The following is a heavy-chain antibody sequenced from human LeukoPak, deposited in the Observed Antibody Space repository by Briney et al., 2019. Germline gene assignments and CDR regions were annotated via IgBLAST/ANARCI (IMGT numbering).Heavy chain of an antibody. D-gene: IGHD4-17*01. Sequence: GGSLRLSCAASGLSFTNAWMSWVRQAPGKGLEWVGHIKSKTDGGTTDYAAPVKDRYTISRDDSKDTLYLQMNSLQTEDIAVYYCATEYYGAYNYWGQGTLVTVSS. CDR2: IKSKTDGGTT. V-gene: IGHV3-15*01. CDR3: ATEYYGAYNY. CDR1: GLSFTNAW. J-gene: IGHJ4*02.